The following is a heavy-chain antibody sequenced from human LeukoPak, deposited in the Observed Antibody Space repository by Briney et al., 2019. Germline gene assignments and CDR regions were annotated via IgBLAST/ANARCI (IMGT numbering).Heavy chain of an antibody. V-gene: IGHV4-4*02. Sequence: SETPSLTCGVSGGSVSSTNWWTWIRQPPGKGLEWIGEVHRDGRTNFNPSLKSRLTMSVDLSENHVSLKLTSVTAADTAVYYCAREGGFYRPLDYSGQGTLVTVSS. D-gene: IGHD6-25*01. J-gene: IGHJ4*02. CDR2: VHRDGRT. CDR3: AREGGFYRPLDY. CDR1: GGSVSSTNW.